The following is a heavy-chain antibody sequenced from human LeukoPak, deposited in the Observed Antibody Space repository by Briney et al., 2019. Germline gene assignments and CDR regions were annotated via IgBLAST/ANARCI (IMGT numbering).Heavy chain of an antibody. J-gene: IGHJ4*02. D-gene: IGHD3-22*01. Sequence: GGSLRLSCAASGFTFTIYAMTWVRQAPGKGLEWVSGIYGSGQTTYYADSVKGRFTISRDNSKNTLYLEMSSLRAEDTAVYYCAKDLGLNYYDSSGYHYGGYYFDYWGQGTLVTVSS. CDR1: GFTFTIYA. CDR3: AKDLGLNYYDSSGYHYGGYYFDY. V-gene: IGHV3-23*01. CDR2: IYGSGQTT.